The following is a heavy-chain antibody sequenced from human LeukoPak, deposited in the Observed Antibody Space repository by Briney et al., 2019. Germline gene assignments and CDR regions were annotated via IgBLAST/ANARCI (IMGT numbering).Heavy chain of an antibody. CDR3: AREHGGYETEFYFDY. J-gene: IGHJ4*02. CDR1: GHTFTRYS. CDR2: ISCYNGYT. V-gene: IGHV1-18*01. Sequence: ASVRVSCKASGHTFTRYSISWVRQAPGQGLEGMGGISCYNGYTNYAQKLQGRITLTTDTFTNTAYMELRSLRSDDTAVYFCAREHGGYETEFYFDYWAQGTLVTVSS. D-gene: IGHD5-12*01.